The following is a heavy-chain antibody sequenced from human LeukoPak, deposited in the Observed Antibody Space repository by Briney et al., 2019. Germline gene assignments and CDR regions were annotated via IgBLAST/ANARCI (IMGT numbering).Heavy chain of an antibody. CDR1: GVTFSRSW. J-gene: IGHJ4*02. D-gene: IGHD2-15*01. V-gene: IGHV3-7*04. Sequence: GGSLRLSCAASGVTFSRSWMSWVRQAPGKGLEWVAFIKEDGSEKYYVDSVKGRFTISRDNAENSLYLQMNSLRAEDTAVYYCARDRGGRTGLDDWGQGTLVTVSS. CDR2: IKEDGSEK. CDR3: ARDRGGRTGLDD.